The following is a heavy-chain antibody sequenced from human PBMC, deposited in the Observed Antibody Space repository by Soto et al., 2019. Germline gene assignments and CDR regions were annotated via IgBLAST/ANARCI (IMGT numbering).Heavy chain of an antibody. CDR3: ARDSGSYSRRVAHYFHGLDV. V-gene: IGHV4-59*01. D-gene: IGHD1-26*01. J-gene: IGHJ6*02. Sequence: PSETLSLTCKVSGASMSNFYWSWIRQSPEKGLEWIGYIYKDDNTQYSPSLKGRHSMSMDTSKNQYSLNVSSVTAADTAIYYCARDSGSYSRRVAHYFHGLDVWGQGTPVTVSS. CDR1: GASMSNFY. CDR2: IYKDDNT.